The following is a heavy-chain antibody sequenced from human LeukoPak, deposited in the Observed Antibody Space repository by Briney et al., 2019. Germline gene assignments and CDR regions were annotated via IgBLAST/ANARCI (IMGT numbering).Heavy chain of an antibody. CDR2: INQDGREK. V-gene: IGHV3-7*01. Sequence: PGGSLRLSCAASGFAFSSYEMNWVRQAPGKGLEWVANINQDGREKYYVDSVKGRFTISRDNAKNSLYLQMNSLRAEDTAVYFCGSPRRGYWGQGTLVTVSS. CDR3: GSPRRGY. J-gene: IGHJ4*02. CDR1: GFAFSSYE.